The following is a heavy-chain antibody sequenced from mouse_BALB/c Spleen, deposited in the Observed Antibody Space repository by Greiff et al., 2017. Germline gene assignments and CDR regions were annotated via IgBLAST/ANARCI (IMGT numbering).Heavy chain of an antibody. CDR1: GFTFSSYT. J-gene: IGHJ4*01. V-gene: IGHV5-12-2*01. D-gene: IGHD2-4*01. Sequence: EVQLVESGGGLVQPGGSLKLSCAASGFTFSSYTMSWVRQTPEKRLEWVAYINNVGGSTYYPDSVKGRFTISRDNAKNTLYLQMSSLKSEDTAMYYCASNDYDEFYAMDYWGAGTSVTVSS. CDR2: INNVGGST. CDR3: ASNDYDEFYAMDY.